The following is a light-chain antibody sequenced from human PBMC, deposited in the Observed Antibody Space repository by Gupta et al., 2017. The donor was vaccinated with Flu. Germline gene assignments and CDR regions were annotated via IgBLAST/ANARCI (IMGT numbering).Light chain of an antibody. J-gene: IGKJ2*01. V-gene: IGKV3-20*01. CDR2: VAS. CDR3: QQYGISGYT. CDR1: QSVNNNL. Sequence: IVLTQSPGTMSLSPGVRATLSCRASQSVNNNLLTWYQQKPGQAPRLLIFVASSRATGIPDRFRGSGSGTDFTLTIRRLEPEDFAVYYCQQYGISGYTFGQGTKLEIK.